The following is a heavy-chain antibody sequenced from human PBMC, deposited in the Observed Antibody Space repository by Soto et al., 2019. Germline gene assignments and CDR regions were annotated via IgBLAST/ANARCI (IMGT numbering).Heavy chain of an antibody. D-gene: IGHD2-2*01. CDR1: GGTFVRHI. CDR2: INPLSVIS. J-gene: IGHJ4*02. Sequence: QVQLVQSGAEVKQPESSVKVSCKTSGGTFVRHIISWVRQAPGQGPEWMGKINPLSVISNYAQKFQDRVTFTADTDSSTAYMELSSLRSDDTAVYYCATPACAATWCSPSHNLDHWGQGTLVTVSS. CDR3: ATPACAATWCSPSHNLDH. V-gene: IGHV1-69*09.